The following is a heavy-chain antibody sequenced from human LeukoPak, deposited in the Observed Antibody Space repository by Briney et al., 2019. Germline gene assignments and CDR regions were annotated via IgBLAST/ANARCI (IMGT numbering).Heavy chain of an antibody. CDR2: TNPNSGGT. Sequence: ASVKVSCKASGYTLSDYYIYWVRQAPGQGLEWMGWTNPNSGGTKYAEKFQGRVTMTWDTSIGTGYMEVSRLRYDDTAVYYCARTMAGVWGSYDYWGQGTLVSVSS. CDR1: GYTLSDYY. J-gene: IGHJ4*02. CDR3: ARTMAGVWGSYDY. D-gene: IGHD3-16*01. V-gene: IGHV1-2*02.